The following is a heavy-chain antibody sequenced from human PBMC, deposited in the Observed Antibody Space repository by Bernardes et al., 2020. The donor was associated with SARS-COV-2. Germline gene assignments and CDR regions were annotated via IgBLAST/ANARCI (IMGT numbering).Heavy chain of an antibody. CDR3: ARDDPGEGLAGGGVFDP. CDR2: ISSSGSTI. CDR1: GFTFSSYE. J-gene: IGHJ5*02. V-gene: IGHV3-48*03. Sequence: GGSLRLSCAASGFTFSSYEMNWVRQAPGKGLEWVSYISSSGSTIYYADSVKGRFTISRDNAKNSLYLQMNSLRAEDTAVYYCARDDPGEGLAGGGVFDPWGQGTLVTVSS. D-gene: IGHD3-16*01.